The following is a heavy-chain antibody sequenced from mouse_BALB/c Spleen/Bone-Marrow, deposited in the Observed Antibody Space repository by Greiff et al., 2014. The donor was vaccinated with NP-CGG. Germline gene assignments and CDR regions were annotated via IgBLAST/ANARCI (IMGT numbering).Heavy chain of an antibody. J-gene: IGHJ4*01. CDR2: IYPSDSFT. D-gene: IGHD1-1*01. Sequence: QVQLQQPGAELVRPGASVKLSCKASGYTFTSYWINWVKQRPGQGLEWIGNIYPSDSFTNYNKKFKDKATLTVDKSLSTAYMQLSSPRSEDSAVYDCTRVNGSTYVAYGMDYWGQGTSVTVSS. V-gene: IGHV1-69*02. CDR3: TRVNGSTYVAYGMDY. CDR1: GYTFTSYW.